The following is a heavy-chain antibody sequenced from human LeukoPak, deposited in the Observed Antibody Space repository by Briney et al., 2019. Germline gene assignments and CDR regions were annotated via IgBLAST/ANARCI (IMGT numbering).Heavy chain of an antibody. CDR2: IYHSGST. CDR3: ARSAEYFDY. CDR1: GYSISSGYY. J-gene: IGHJ4*02. Sequence: PSETLSLTCAVSGYSISSGYYWGWIRQPPGTGLEWIGSIYHSGSTYYNPSLKSRVTISVDTSKNQFSLKLSSVTASDTAVYYCARSAEYFDYWGQGTLVTVSS. V-gene: IGHV4-38-2*01.